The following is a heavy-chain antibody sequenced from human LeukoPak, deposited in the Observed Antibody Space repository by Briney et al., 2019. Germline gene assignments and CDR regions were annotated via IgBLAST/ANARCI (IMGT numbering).Heavy chain of an antibody. CDR2: IYYSGST. Sequence: KASETLSLTCTVSGGSISSYYWGWIRQPPGKGLEWIGSIYYSGSTYYNPSLKRRVTISVDTSKNQFSLKLSSVTAADTAVYYCARDAYYYDSSGYYLSVWGQGTLVTVSS. J-gene: IGHJ4*02. V-gene: IGHV4-39*07. D-gene: IGHD3-22*01. CDR1: GGSISSYY. CDR3: ARDAYYYDSSGYYLSV.